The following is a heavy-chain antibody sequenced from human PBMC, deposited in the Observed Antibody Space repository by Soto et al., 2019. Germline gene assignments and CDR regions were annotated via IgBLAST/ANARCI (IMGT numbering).Heavy chain of an antibody. CDR2: MNPNSGNT. V-gene: IGHV1-8*01. J-gene: IGHJ6*03. CDR1: GYTFTSYD. Sequence: QVQLVQSGAEVKKPGASVKVSCKASGYTFTSYDINWVRQATGQGLEWMGWMNPNSGNTGYAQKFKGRVTMTRNTSISTAYMELSSLRSEDTAVYYCASWGQGYCTNGVCFDYMDVWGKGTTVTVSS. CDR3: ASWGQGYCTNGVCFDYMDV. D-gene: IGHD2-8*01.